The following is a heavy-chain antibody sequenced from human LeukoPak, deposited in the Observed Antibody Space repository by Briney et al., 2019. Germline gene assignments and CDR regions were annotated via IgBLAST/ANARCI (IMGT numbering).Heavy chain of an antibody. Sequence: PSQTLSLTCTVSGGSISSGGYYWSWIRQHPGKGLEWIGYIYYSGSTYYNPSLKSRVTISVDTSKNQFSLKLSSVTAADTAVYYCARDGARDYGDYKRFDYWGQGTLVTVSS. CDR3: ARDGARDYGDYKRFDY. CDR2: IYYSGST. D-gene: IGHD4-17*01. V-gene: IGHV4-31*03. J-gene: IGHJ4*02. CDR1: GGSISSGGYY.